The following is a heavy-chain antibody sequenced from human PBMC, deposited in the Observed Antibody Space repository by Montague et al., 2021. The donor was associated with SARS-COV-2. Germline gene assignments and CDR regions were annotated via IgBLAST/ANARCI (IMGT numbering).Heavy chain of an antibody. Sequence: SETLSLTCTVSNGSIICHYCTWIRQSPGRGLLLLAYIHYRWTTDYNPSLKSRLTLSVDTSKNQFSLTLTSLTAADTAIYYCARLGGSGSYLAFDYWGQGTLVTVSS. V-gene: IGHV4-59*08. CDR3: ARLGGSGSYLAFDY. CDR1: NGSIICHY. D-gene: IGHD3-10*01. CDR2: IHYRWTT. J-gene: IGHJ4*02.